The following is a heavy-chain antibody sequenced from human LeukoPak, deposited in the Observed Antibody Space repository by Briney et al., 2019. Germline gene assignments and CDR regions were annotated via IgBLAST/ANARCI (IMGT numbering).Heavy chain of an antibody. CDR3: ARDCGSIKDIVDY. V-gene: IGHV1-18*01. CDR2: ISSNSDNT. Sequence: ASVKLCCTGTGYTFTSYSISWVRQAPGQGLEWMGWISSNSDNTNYAQKLQGRVTMTTDTSTSTAYMELRSLRSDDTALYFCARDCGSIKDIVDYWGQGTLVTVSS. J-gene: IGHJ4*02. D-gene: IGHD5-12*01. CDR1: GYTFTSYS.